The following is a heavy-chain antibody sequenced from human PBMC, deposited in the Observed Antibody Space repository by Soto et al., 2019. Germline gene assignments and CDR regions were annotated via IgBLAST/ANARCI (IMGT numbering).Heavy chain of an antibody. Sequence: EVQLLESGGGLVQPGGSLRLSCAASGFTFINYAMTWVRQVPGTGLEWVSSISGNGRGTYYADSVKGRFTISRDNSKNTIYLQMNSLRAEDTAVYYCAKDLRGYGDFDYWGQGILVTVSS. J-gene: IGHJ4*02. CDR3: AKDLRGYGDFDY. CDR1: GFTFINYA. CDR2: ISGNGRGT. V-gene: IGHV3-23*01. D-gene: IGHD4-17*01.